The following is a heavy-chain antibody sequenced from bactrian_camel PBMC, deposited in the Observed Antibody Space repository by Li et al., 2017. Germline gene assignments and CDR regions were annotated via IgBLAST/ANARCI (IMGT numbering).Heavy chain of an antibody. Sequence: HVQLVESGGGEVQAGGSLRLSCVASGYIYSHHCMGWYRQVPGKEREGVAAIDRDRRTRYYPSVKGRFSISRDNNKNTLFLQMNNLTPEDTAMYFCAAGDRWENCFQREYQAYRYRGQGTQVTVS. CDR2: IDRDRRT. CDR1: GYIYSHHC. J-gene: IGHJ4*01. CDR3: AAGDRWENCFQREYQAYRY. V-gene: IGHV3S53*01. D-gene: IGHD1*01.